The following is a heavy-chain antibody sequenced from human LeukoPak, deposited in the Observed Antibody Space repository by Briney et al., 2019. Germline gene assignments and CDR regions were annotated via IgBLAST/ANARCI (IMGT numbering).Heavy chain of an antibody. CDR3: ARMGPYYYDSSGRKYYFDY. V-gene: IGHV1-18*04. J-gene: IGHJ4*02. CDR2: ISAYNGNT. CDR1: GYTFTGYY. Sequence: GASVKVSCKASGYTFTGYYMHWVRQAPGQGLEWMGWISAYNGNTNYAQKLQGRVTMTTDTSTSTAYMELRSLRSDDTAVYYCARMGPYYYDSSGRKYYFDYWGQGTLVTVSS. D-gene: IGHD3-22*01.